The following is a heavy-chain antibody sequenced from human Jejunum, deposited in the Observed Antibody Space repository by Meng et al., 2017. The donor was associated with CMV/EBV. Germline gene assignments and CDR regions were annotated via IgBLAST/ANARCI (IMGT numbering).Heavy chain of an antibody. V-gene: IGHV3-48*03. Sequence: SGFTFKNYEINWVRQAPGKGLEWVSYIDSTGTSIFYAGSVKGRFTISRDNANNSLYLQMNSLRAEDTALYFCARGQDEYKLGNNWGQGTLVTVSS. CDR1: GFTFKNYE. J-gene: IGHJ4*02. CDR3: ARGQDEYKLGNN. D-gene: IGHD2/OR15-2a*01. CDR2: IDSTGTSI.